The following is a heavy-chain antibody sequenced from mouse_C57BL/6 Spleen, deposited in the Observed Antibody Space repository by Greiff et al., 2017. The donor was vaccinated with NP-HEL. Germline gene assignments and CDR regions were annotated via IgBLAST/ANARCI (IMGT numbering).Heavy chain of an antibody. CDR2: ISGGGGNT. Sequence: EVKLMESGGGLVKPGGSLKLSCAASGFTFSSYTMSWVRQTPEKRLEWVATISGGGGNTYYPDSVKGRFTISRDNAKNTLYLQMSSLRSEDTALYYCARSPPFYYAMDYWGQGTSVTVSS. CDR1: GFTFSSYT. J-gene: IGHJ4*01. V-gene: IGHV5-9*01. CDR3: ARSPPFYYAMDY.